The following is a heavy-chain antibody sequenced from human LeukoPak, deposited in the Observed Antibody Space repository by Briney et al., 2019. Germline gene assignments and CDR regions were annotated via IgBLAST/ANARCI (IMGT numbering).Heavy chain of an antibody. CDR3: GREYYDSSGSWFDP. CDR2: INPNSGGT. Sequence: ASVKVSCKASGYTFTGYYMHWVRQAPGQGLEWMGWINPNSGGTNYAQKFQGRVTMTRDTSISTAYMELSRLRSDDTAVYYCGREYYDSSGSWFDPWGQGTLVTVSS. D-gene: IGHD3-22*01. CDR1: GYTFTGYY. V-gene: IGHV1-2*02. J-gene: IGHJ5*02.